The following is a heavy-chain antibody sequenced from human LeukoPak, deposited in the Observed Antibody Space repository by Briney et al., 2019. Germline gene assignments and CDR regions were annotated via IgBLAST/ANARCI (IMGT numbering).Heavy chain of an antibody. CDR2: IHYSGRP. D-gene: IGHD3-16*01. V-gene: IGHV4-59*11. CDR3: ARFGVDYDMDV. J-gene: IGHJ6*02. Sequence: SETLSLTCTVSGGSISGHYWTWIRQPPGKGLEWIGQIHYSGRPDYNPSLKSRVTISVDTSKNQLSLKVTSVTGADTAVYYCARFGVDYDMDVWGQGTSVTVSS. CDR1: GGSISGHY.